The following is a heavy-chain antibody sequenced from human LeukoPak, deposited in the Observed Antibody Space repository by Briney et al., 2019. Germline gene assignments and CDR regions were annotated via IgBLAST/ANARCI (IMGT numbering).Heavy chain of an antibody. CDR3: ARDYYDILTGYYNFDY. D-gene: IGHD3-9*01. V-gene: IGHV1-8*03. CDR2: INPNSGNR. J-gene: IGHJ4*02. Sequence: ASVKVSCRASGYTFTSYGISWVRQAPGQGLEWMGWINPNSGNRGYAQQFQGRVTITRDTSISTVYMELSSLRSEDTAVYYCARDYYDILTGYYNFDYWGQGTLVTVSS. CDR1: GYTFTSYG.